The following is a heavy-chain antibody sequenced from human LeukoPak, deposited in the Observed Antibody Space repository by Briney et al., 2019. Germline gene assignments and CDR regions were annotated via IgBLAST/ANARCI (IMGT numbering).Heavy chain of an antibody. CDR3: ARDFLGAHAFDI. V-gene: IGHV1-2*06. CDR2: INPNSGGT. CDR1: GYTFTGYY. Sequence: GASVKVSRKASGYTFTGYYMHWVRQAPGRGLGWMGRINPNSGGTNYAQKFQGRVTMTRDTSISTAYMELSRLRSDDTAVYYCARDFLGAHAFDIWGQGTMVTVSS. D-gene: IGHD3-16*01. J-gene: IGHJ3*02.